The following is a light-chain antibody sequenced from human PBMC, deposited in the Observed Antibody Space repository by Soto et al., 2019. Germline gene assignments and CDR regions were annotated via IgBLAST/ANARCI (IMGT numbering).Light chain of an antibody. CDR1: QSVSSSY. Sequence: EIVXTXSPGXXXXXXGERATLSCRASQSVSSSYLAWYQQKPGQAPRLLIYGASSRATGIPDRFSGSGSGTDFTLTISRLEPGDFAVYYCQQYGSSPPWTFGQGTKVEIK. CDR3: QQYGSSPPWT. V-gene: IGKV3-20*01. J-gene: IGKJ1*01. CDR2: GAS.